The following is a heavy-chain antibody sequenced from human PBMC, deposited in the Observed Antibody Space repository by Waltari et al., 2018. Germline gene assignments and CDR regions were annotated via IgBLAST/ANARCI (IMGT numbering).Heavy chain of an antibody. CDR1: GCTFKNYW. D-gene: IGHD1-1*01. V-gene: IGHV3-7*01. Sequence: EVHLVQSGGGLIQPGGSLRLSCGVSGCTFKNYWVTWVRQPPGKGLEWVANINQDGRNKNYVDSVEGRFTISRDNAQNSVYLQMNSLRAEDTAVYYCARDVPNGYFDYWGSGTLVTVSS. CDR2: INQDGRNK. CDR3: ARDVPNGYFDY. J-gene: IGHJ4*02.